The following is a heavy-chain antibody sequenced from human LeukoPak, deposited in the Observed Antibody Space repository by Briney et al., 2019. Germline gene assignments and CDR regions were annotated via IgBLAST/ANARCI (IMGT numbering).Heavy chain of an antibody. CDR2: ISYDGSNK. Sequence: GSLLLSCAASGFTFSSYAMHWVRQAPGKGLEWVAVISYDGSNKYYADSVKGRFTISRDNSKNTLYLQMNSLRAEDTAVYYCASGLYCDILTGYSYYFDYWGQGTLVTVSS. D-gene: IGHD3-9*01. J-gene: IGHJ4*02. CDR3: ASGLYCDILTGYSYYFDY. V-gene: IGHV3-30*04. CDR1: GFTFSSYA.